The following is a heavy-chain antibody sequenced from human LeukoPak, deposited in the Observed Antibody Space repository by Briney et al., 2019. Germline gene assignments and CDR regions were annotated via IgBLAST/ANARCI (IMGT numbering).Heavy chain of an antibody. CDR1: GGSISSYY. D-gene: IGHD6-19*01. CDR2: IYYRGST. V-gene: IGHV4-59*01. J-gene: IGHJ4*02. CDR3: ASPGDSYSSGWYYVY. Sequence: SSETLSLTCTVSGGSISSYYCSWIRQPPGKGLEWIGYIYYRGSTNYNPSLKSRVTISVDTSKNQFSLKLSSVTAADTAVYYCASPGDSYSSGWYYVYWGQGTLVTVSS.